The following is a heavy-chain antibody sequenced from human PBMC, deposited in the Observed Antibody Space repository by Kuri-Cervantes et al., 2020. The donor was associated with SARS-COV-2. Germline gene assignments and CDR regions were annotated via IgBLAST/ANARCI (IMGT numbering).Heavy chain of an antibody. CDR2: IYTSGST. CDR3: ARDLIAAAGQYYYYGMDV. D-gene: IGHD6-13*01. J-gene: IGHJ6*02. V-gene: IGHV4-61*02. CDR1: GGSVSSGSYY. Sequence: LRLSCSVSGGSVSSGSYYWSWIRQPPGKGLEWIGRIYTSGSTNYNPSLKSRVTMSVDTSKNQFSLKLSSVTAADTAVYYCARDLIAAAGQYYYYGMDVWGQGTTVTVSS.